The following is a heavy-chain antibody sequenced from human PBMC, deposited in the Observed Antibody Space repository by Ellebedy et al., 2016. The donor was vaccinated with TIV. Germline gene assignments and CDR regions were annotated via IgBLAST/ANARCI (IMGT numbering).Heavy chain of an antibody. J-gene: IGHJ3*02. CDR1: GFTFSSYS. CDR2: INQDGRTT. Sequence: GESLKISCAVSGFTFSSYSMNWVRQAPGQGLEWVANINQDGRTTNYVDSVKGRFTISRDNAKNSLYLQLNSLRVDDTAMYYCATDKVCFTFDIWGRGTMVTVSS. D-gene: IGHD3-16*01. V-gene: IGHV3-7*01. CDR3: ATDKVCFTFDI.